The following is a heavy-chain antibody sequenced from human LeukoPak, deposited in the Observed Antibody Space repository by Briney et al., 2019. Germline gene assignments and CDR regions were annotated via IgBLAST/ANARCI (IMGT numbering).Heavy chain of an antibody. D-gene: IGHD2-15*01. CDR3: ARRLGYCSGGSCYYFDY. CDR1: GLTVSSNY. Sequence: GGSLRLSRTASGLTVSSNYMSWVRQAPGKGLEWVSVIYSGGSTYYADSVKGRFTISRDNSKNTLYLQMNSLRAEDTAVYYCARRLGYCSGGSCYYFDYWGQGTLVTVSS. CDR2: IYSGGST. J-gene: IGHJ4*02. V-gene: IGHV3-53*01.